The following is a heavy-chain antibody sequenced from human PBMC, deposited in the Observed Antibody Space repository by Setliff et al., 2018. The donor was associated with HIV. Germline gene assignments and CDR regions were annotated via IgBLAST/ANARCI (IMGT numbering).Heavy chain of an antibody. V-gene: IGHV3-53*01. CDR1: GFTVSDTH. J-gene: IGHJ4*02. Sequence: PGGSLRLSCAASGFTVSDTHMTWVRQAPGKGLEWVSFIYSDGRTYYAESVKGRLTISRDNAKKSLFLQMKRLRAENTAVYYCTTDVDTAMPQIDYWGQGIQVTVSS. CDR2: IYSDGRT. CDR3: TTDVDTAMPQIDY. D-gene: IGHD5-18*01.